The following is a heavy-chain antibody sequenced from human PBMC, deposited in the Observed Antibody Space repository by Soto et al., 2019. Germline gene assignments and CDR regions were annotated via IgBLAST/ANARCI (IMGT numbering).Heavy chain of an antibody. CDR1: GCTFSSYA. D-gene: IGHD2-2*01. J-gene: IGHJ6*02. CDR2: IIPIFGTA. Sequence: GASVKVSCKASGCTFSSYAISWVRQAPGQGLEWMGGIIPIFGTANYAQKFQGRVTITADESTSTAYMELSSLRSEDTAVYYCASKYCSSTSSCYYYGMDVWGQGTTVTVSS. V-gene: IGHV1-69*13. CDR3: ASKYCSSTSSCYYYGMDV.